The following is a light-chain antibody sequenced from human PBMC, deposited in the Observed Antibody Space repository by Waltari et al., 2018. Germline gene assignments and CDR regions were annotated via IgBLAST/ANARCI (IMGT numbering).Light chain of an antibody. J-gene: IGKJ2*01. Sequence: EIVLTQSPATLSLSPGERATLSCRASQSVSSYLAWYQQKRGQAPRLLIYDASKRATGVPARFSGSGSWTDYTLTISSLEPEDFAVYYCQHRNNWPPTFGQGTNLEIK. CDR2: DAS. CDR3: QHRNNWPPT. V-gene: IGKV3-11*01. CDR1: QSVSSY.